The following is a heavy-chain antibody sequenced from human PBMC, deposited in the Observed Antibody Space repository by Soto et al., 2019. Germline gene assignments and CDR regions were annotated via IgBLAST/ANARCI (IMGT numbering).Heavy chain of an antibody. Sequence: GASVAVSCTASGYTFTIYGSSWVRQAPGQGLEWMGWISAYNGNTNYAQNLQGRVTMTTDTSTSTAYMELRSLRSDDTAVYYCARCGGYYYDSRYDFDCWGQGTLVTVSS. V-gene: IGHV1-18*01. CDR2: ISAYNGNT. CDR3: ARCGGYYYDSRYDFDC. CDR1: GYTFTIYG. J-gene: IGHJ4*02. D-gene: IGHD3-22*01.